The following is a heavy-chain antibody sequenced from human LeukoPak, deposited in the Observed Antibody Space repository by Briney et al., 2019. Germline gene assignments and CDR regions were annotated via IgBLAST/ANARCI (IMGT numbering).Heavy chain of an antibody. CDR1: GFTFSSYW. D-gene: IGHD2-2*01. V-gene: IGHV3-23*01. Sequence: PGGSLRLSCAASGFTFSSYWMHWVRQAPGKGLEWVSAISGSGGSTYYADSVKGRFTISRDNSKNTLYLQMNSLRAEDTAVYYCAKPLCSSTSCYPGRYFQHWGQGTLVTVSS. CDR2: ISGSGGST. J-gene: IGHJ1*01. CDR3: AKPLCSSTSCYPGRYFQH.